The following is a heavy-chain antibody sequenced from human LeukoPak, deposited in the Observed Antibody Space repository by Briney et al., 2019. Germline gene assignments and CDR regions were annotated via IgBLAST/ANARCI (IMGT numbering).Heavy chain of an antibody. V-gene: IGHV3-23*01. J-gene: IGHJ4*02. CDR1: GFTFSGYA. Sequence: LSGGSLRLSCAASGFTFSGYATSWVRLAPGKGLEWVSAITAGGDGTYYADSVKGRFTISRDNLKNMVFLQMNSLRAEDTAIYYCAKSHASIWNVYDYWGQGTLVTVSS. CDR3: AKSHASIWNVYDY. CDR2: ITAGGDGT. D-gene: IGHD1-1*01.